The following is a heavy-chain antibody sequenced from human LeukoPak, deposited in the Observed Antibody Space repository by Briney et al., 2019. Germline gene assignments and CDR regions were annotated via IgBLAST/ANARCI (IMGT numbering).Heavy chain of an antibody. CDR2: IHYSGTT. D-gene: IGHD3-10*01. Sequence: KASETLSLTCTVSGGSIWRDYWNWVRQPAGGGLEWIGRIHYSGTTNYNPSLWSRVSMSVDTSKNQFSLKLSSVTAADTAVYFCARDLGIEHYGSGGLAFDIWGQGTVVTVSS. CDR1: GGSIWRDY. V-gene: IGHV4-4*07. CDR3: ARDLGIEHYGSGGLAFDI. J-gene: IGHJ3*02.